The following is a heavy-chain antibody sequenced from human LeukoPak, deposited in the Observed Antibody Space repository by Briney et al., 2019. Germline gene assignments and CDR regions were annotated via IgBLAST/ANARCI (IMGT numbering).Heavy chain of an antibody. V-gene: IGHV4-59*01. D-gene: IGHD3-9*01. CDR3: ARDHWLFSSKTWYYYGMDV. CDR2: IDPSGSA. J-gene: IGHJ6*02. CDR1: GGSISSYY. Sequence: SETLSLTGTVSGGSISSYYWSWIRQSPGKGLEWIGYIDPSGSASYNPSLKSRVTIFVDTSKNLFSLILTSVSASDTAIYYCARDHWLFSSKTWYYYGMDVWGQGTTVTVSS.